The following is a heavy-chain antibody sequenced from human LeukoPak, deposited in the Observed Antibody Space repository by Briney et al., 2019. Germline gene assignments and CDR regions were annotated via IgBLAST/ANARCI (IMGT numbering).Heavy chain of an antibody. V-gene: IGHV3-74*01. CDR3: AKDPF. CDR1: GFAFSTNW. J-gene: IGHJ4*02. CDR2: ISTDARTI. Sequence: QSGGSLRLSCAASGFAFSTNWMHWVRQAPGKGLVWVSHISTDARTITYADSVKGRFTISRDNSKNTLYLQMNSLRAEDTAVYYCAKDPFWGQGTLVTVSS.